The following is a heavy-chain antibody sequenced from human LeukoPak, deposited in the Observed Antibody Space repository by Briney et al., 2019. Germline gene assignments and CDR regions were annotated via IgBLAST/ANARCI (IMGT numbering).Heavy chain of an antibody. CDR3: ARVSGLGKNEYLHL. Sequence: GGSLRLSCAASGLTFSKSWLHWVRQAPGKGLVWVSCINDDGSSRSYADSVRGRFTISKDNAKNTLYLQMNSLRAEDTAVYFCARVSGLGKNEYLHLWGQGTLVTVSS. V-gene: IGHV3-74*01. CDR1: GLTFSKSW. D-gene: IGHD3-10*01. J-gene: IGHJ1*01. CDR2: INDDGSSR.